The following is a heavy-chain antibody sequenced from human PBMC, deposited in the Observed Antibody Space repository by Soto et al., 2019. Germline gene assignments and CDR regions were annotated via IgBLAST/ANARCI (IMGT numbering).Heavy chain of an antibody. V-gene: IGHV4-59*01. J-gene: IGHJ4*02. CDR2: IYDSGRT. CDR1: GGSISGYY. Sequence: ASETLSLTCTVSGGSISGYYWSWIRQPPGKGLEWIGYIYDSGRTTYNPSLKSRVTRSVDTSKNQFSLKLSSVTAADTAVYYCARFSTVRYFDYWGQGTLVTVSS. D-gene: IGHD4-17*01. CDR3: ARFSTVRYFDY.